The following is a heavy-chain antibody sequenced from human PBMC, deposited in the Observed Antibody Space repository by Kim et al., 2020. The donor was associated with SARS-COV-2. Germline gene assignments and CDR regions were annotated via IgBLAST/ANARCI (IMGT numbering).Heavy chain of an antibody. CDR2: ISSSSSYI. CDR3: ASSGGYDDAFDI. CDR1: GFTFSSYS. J-gene: IGHJ3*02. D-gene: IGHD5-12*01. V-gene: IGHV3-21*01. Sequence: GGSLRLSCAASGFTFSSYSMNWVRQAPGKGLEWVSSISSSSSYIYYADSVKGRFTISRDNAKNSLYLQMNSLRAEDTAVYYCASSGGYDDAFDIWGQGTMVTVSS.